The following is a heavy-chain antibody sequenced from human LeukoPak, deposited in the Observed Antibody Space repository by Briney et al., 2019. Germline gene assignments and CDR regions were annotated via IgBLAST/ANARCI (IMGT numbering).Heavy chain of an antibody. V-gene: IGHV4-30-2*01. CDR2: IYHSGST. J-gene: IGHJ4*02. CDR1: GGSISSCGYS. D-gene: IGHD3-3*01. Sequence: SETLSLTCAVSGGSISSCGYSWSWIRQPPGKGLEWIGYIYHSGSTYYNPSLKSRVTISVDRSKNQFSLKLSSVTAADTAVYYCASSNYDFWSGHFDYWGQGTLVTVSS. CDR3: ASSNYDFWSGHFDY.